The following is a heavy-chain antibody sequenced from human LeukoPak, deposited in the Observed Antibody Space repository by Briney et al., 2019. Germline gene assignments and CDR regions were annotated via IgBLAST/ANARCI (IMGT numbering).Heavy chain of an antibody. V-gene: IGHV3-23*01. J-gene: IGHJ4*02. D-gene: IGHD5-24*01. CDR1: GFSFSTSM. CDR3: TKGDGQSFDY. Sequence: GGSVRLSCAASGFSFSTSMMSWVRRVPGQGLEWVSTILQDAETTYYADSVRGRFTISRDNFKDTLFLQMSSLRAEDTAIYYCTKGDGQSFDYWGQGALVTVSS. CDR2: ILQDAETT.